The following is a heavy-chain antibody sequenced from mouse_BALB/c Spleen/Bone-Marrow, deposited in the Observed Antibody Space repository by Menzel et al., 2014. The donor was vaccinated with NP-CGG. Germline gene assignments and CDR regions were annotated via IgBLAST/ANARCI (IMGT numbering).Heavy chain of an antibody. CDR3: TREGDSPFAY. CDR1: GYTFPSYY. D-gene: IGHD2-13*01. J-gene: IGHJ3*01. V-gene: IGHV1S81*02. Sequence: QVQLQQSGAELVKPGASVKLSCKASGYTFPSYYMYWVKQRPGQGLEWIGEINPSNGGTNFNEKFKSKATLTVDKSSSTAYMQLSSLTSEDSAVYYCTREGDSPFAYWGQGTLVTVSA. CDR2: INPSNGGT.